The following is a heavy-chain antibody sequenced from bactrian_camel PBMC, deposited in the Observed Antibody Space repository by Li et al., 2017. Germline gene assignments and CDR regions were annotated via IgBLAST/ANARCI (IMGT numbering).Heavy chain of an antibody. CDR3: VTSVAGTIANFGY. Sequence: HVQLVESGGGSVQAGGSLRLSCLVPRYIYNRNWIAWFRQGPGNDREGVAAIDSDGRTDYVASVKGRFTISRDNAKNAVYLQMNSLKPEDTAVYYCVTSVAGTIANFGYWGQGTQVTVS. V-gene: IGHV3S53*01. CDR1: RYIYNRNW. J-gene: IGHJ6*01. CDR2: IDSDGRT. D-gene: IGHD6*01.